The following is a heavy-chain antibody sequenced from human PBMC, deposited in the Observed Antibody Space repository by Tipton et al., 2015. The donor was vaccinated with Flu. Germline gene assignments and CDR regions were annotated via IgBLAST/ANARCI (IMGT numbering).Heavy chain of an antibody. CDR2: IYYSGAT. CDR1: GDSISSSNYY. V-gene: IGHV4-39*07. J-gene: IGHJ6*02. CDR3: ARDLGVSGSLFYYYYVMDV. D-gene: IGHD1-26*01. Sequence: TLSLTCTVSGDSISSSNYYWGWIRQPPGTGLEWIGSIYYSGATYYSPYMKTRVTVSVDTSKNQFSLKLSSVTAADTAVYYCARDLGVSGSLFYYYYVMDVWGQGTTVTVS.